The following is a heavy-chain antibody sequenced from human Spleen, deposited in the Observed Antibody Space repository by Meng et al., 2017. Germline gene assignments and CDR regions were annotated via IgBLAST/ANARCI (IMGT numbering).Heavy chain of an antibody. CDR3: ATRGNPYLNC. Sequence: GAEGKNPGPSGKVSSAAFGYTLSSDGFSGVRQAPGQGLEWLGWINVYNGKTDYALKFQDRVTMTTDTFTNTAYMELRSLRSDDTAVYYCATRGNPYLNCWGQGTLVTVSS. CDR2: INVYNGKT. V-gene: IGHV1-18*01. CDR1: GYTLSSDG. J-gene: IGHJ4*02.